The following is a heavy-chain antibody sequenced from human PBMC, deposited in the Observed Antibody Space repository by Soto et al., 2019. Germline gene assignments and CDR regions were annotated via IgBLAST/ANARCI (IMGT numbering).Heavy chain of an antibody. V-gene: IGHV3-7*01. J-gene: IGHJ4*02. CDR3: ARTGDGHHDFLDY. CDR1: GFTFSSYW. Sequence: EVQLLESGGELVQPGGSLRLSCRASGFTFSSYWMNWVRQAPGKGLEWVANINQDGNEDNLLDSVKGRFTISRDNAKNSLFLQMNSLRVDDTAVYYCARTGDGHHDFLDYWGQGALVSVSS. D-gene: IGHD1-1*01. CDR2: INQDGNED.